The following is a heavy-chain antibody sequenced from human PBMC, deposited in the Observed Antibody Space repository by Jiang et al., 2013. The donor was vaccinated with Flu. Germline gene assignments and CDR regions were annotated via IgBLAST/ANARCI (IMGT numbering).Heavy chain of an antibody. Sequence: GAEVKKPGASVKVSCKVSGHTLTELSIHWVRQAPGKGLEWMGGFDSEDGGTLYTQGFHGRVSMTEDTSTDTAYLDLSRLRSEDTAVYFCVRARYSYGHYYFDFWGQGTLVTVSS. CDR1: GHTLTELS. D-gene: IGHD5-18*01. CDR3: VRARYSYGHYYFDF. V-gene: IGHV1-24*01. J-gene: IGHJ4*02. CDR2: FDSEDGGT.